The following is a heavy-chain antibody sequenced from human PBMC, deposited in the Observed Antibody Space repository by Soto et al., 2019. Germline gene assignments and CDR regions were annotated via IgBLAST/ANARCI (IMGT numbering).Heavy chain of an antibody. CDR1: GGSISSSSYY. J-gene: IGHJ6*02. CDR3: ARLGWTYSYYGMDV. Sequence: SXTLSLTCTVSGGSISSSSYYWVWIRQPPGKGLEWIGSTYYSGSTYYNPSLKSRVTISVDTSKTQFSLKLSSVTAADTAVYYCARLGWTYSYYGMDVWGQGNTVTVSS. CDR2: TYYSGST. D-gene: IGHD6-19*01. V-gene: IGHV4-39*01.